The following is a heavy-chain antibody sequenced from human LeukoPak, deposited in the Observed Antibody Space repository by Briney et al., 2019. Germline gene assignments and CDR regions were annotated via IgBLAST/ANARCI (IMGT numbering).Heavy chain of an antibody. CDR1: GGSFSGYY. D-gene: IGHD6-13*01. Sequence: PSETLSLTCAVYGGSFSGYYWSWIRQPPGKGLEWFGEINHSGSTNYNPSLKSRVTISVDTSKNQFSLKLSSVTAADTAAYYCARGQSIEGPSSSSSWYFDLWGRGTLVTVSS. CDR3: ARGQSIEGPSSSSSWYFDL. CDR2: INHSGST. J-gene: IGHJ2*01. V-gene: IGHV4-34*01.